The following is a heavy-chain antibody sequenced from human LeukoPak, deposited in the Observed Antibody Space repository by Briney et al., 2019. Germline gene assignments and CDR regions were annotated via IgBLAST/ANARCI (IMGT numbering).Heavy chain of an antibody. Sequence: SETLSPTCTVSGGSISSYFWSWIRQPAGKGLEWIGRIYSSGTTNYNTSLKSRVTMSVDTSKNQFSLNLSSVTAADTAVYYCAREGGTYRSLDYWGQGTLVTVSS. D-gene: IGHD1-26*01. CDR1: GGSISSYF. J-gene: IGHJ4*02. CDR2: IYSSGTT. CDR3: AREGGTYRSLDY. V-gene: IGHV4-4*07.